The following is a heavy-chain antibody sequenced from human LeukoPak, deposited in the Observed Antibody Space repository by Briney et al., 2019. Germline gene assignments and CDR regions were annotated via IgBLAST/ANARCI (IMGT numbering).Heavy chain of an antibody. Sequence: GGSLRLSCAASGFIFSDYYMSWIRQGPGKGLEWVSYISSSGSTIYYGDSVKGRFTISRDNSKNTLYLQMNSLRAGDTAVYYCAKGGGHKEPEYFQHWGQGTLVTVSS. CDR2: ISSSGSTI. D-gene: IGHD1-26*01. J-gene: IGHJ1*01. CDR1: GFIFSDYY. CDR3: AKGGGHKEPEYFQH. V-gene: IGHV3-11*01.